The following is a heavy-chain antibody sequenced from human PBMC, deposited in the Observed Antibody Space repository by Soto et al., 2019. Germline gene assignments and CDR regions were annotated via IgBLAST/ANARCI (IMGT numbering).Heavy chain of an antibody. CDR3: ASLMIRETIDF. CDR2: INAKGTTT. CDR1: GFTFGSYW. Sequence: EVQLVESGGGLVQPGGSLRLSCEASGFTFGSYWMNWVRQAPGKGLAWVSRINAKGTTTFYADSVKGRFTISRDNAKNTLYLDMHSLGAEDTAVYFCASLMIRETIDFWGQGTLVTVSP. J-gene: IGHJ4*02. V-gene: IGHV3-74*01. D-gene: IGHD3-10*01.